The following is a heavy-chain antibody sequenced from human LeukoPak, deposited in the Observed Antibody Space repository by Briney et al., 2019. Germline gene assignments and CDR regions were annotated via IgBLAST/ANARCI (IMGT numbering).Heavy chain of an antibody. J-gene: IGHJ3*02. CDR2: ISWNSGSI. V-gene: IGHV3-9*01. CDR3: AKDTNDYGDYGAFDI. D-gene: IGHD4-17*01. Sequence: GGSLRLSCAASGFTFDDYAMHWVRQAPGKGLEWVSGISWNSGSIGCADSVKGRFTISRDNAKNSLYLQMNSLRAEDTALYYCAKDTNDYGDYGAFDIWGQGTMVTVSS. CDR1: GFTFDDYA.